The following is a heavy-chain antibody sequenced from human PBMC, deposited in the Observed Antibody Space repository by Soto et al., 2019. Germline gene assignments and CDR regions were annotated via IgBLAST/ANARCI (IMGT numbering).Heavy chain of an antibody. CDR1: GYSFTNYY. V-gene: IGHV1-2*02. J-gene: IGHJ3*02. CDR2: IAPHRDGT. CDR3: ARGPYGDNAFDI. D-gene: IGHD4-17*01. Sequence: ASVKVSCKASGYSFTNYYMHWIRQAPGQGLEWMGWIAPHRDGTEFAQKFQGRITLTGDTSTSTAYMELKGLTSADTAVYFCARGPYGDNAFDIWGQGTVVTVSS.